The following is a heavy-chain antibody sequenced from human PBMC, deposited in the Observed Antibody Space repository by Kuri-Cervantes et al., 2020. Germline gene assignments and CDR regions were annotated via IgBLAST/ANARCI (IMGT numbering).Heavy chain of an antibody. CDR2: IWYDGSNK. J-gene: IGHJ5*02. V-gene: IGHV3-33*01. D-gene: IGHD2-15*01. Sequence: GGSLRLSCAASGFTFSSYGMHWVRQAPGKGLEWVAVIWYDGSNKYYADSVKGRFTISRDNSKNTLYLQMNSLRAEDTAVYYCARELGYCSGGSCYSWFDPWGQGTPVTVSS. CDR3: ARELGYCSGGSCYSWFDP. CDR1: GFTFSSYG.